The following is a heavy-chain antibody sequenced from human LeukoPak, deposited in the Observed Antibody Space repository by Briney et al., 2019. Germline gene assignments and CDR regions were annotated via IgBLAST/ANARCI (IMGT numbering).Heavy chain of an antibody. Sequence: SVKVSCKASGGTFSSYAISWVRQAPGQGLEWMGRIIPIFGIANYAQKFQGRVTVTADKSTSTAYMELSSLRSEDTAVYYCARDGAVAVPHFDYWGQGTLVTVSS. D-gene: IGHD6-19*01. J-gene: IGHJ4*02. CDR2: IIPIFGIA. CDR1: GGTFSSYA. V-gene: IGHV1-69*04. CDR3: ARDGAVAVPHFDY.